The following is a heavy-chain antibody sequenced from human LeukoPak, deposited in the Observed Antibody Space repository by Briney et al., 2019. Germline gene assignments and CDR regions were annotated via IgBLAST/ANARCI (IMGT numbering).Heavy chain of an antibody. CDR3: AKDGSPYSSRYFDY. CDR1: GYTFSSYY. V-gene: IGHV1-46*01. CDR2: INPSGGST. Sequence: ASVEVSCKASGYTFSSYYMHWVRQAPGQGLEWMGIINPSGGSTTYAQRFQGRVTMARDTSTRTVYMELSSLRSEDTAVYYCAKDGSPYSSRYFDYWGQGTLVTVSS. J-gene: IGHJ4*02. D-gene: IGHD6-19*01.